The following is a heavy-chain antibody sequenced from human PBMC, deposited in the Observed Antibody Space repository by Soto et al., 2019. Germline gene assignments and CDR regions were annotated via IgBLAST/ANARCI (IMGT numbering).Heavy chain of an antibody. D-gene: IGHD2-21*01. Sequence: QRQLVQSGPEVKKPGTSVKVSCKASGYTFTSSAVQWVRQARGQRLEWIGWIVVGTDKTTYAQKFQEKPTSTRDQPPRTAYKELSKLRFEHTAVYYCAADNDYSCGDSRGFDLWCQGALVTVSS. CDR2: IVVGTDKT. CDR3: AADNDYSCGDSRGFDL. V-gene: IGHV1-58*01. J-gene: IGHJ5*02. CDR1: GYTFTSSA.